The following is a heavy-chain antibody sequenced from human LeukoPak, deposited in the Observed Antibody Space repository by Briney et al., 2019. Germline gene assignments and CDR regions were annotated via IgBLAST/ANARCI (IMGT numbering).Heavy chain of an antibody. CDR3: ARVSWRHLYYYYYYGMDV. J-gene: IGHJ6*02. Sequence: ASVKVSCKASGYTFTSYGISWVRQAPGQGLEWMGWISAYNGNTNYAQKLQGRVTVTTDTSTSTAYMELRGLRSDDTAVYYCARVSWRHLYYYYYYGMDVWGQGTTVTVSS. CDR2: ISAYNGNT. V-gene: IGHV1-18*01. CDR1: GYTFTSYG.